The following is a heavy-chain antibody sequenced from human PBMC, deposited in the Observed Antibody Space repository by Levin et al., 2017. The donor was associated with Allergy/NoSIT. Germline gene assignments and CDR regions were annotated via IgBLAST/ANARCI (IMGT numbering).Heavy chain of an antibody. J-gene: IGHJ4*02. Sequence: GESLKISCAASGFTFSHYGVHWVRQAPGKGLEWVALITVNGDNQYYTDSVKGRFTISRDNSKNTLYLQINSLRADDTAVYYCARGEGDCITNTCHLDFSFWGQGTLVTVSS. CDR2: ITVNGDNQ. CDR1: GFTFSHYG. CDR3: ARGEGDCITNTCHLDFSF. D-gene: IGHD2/OR15-2a*01. V-gene: IGHV3-30-3*01.